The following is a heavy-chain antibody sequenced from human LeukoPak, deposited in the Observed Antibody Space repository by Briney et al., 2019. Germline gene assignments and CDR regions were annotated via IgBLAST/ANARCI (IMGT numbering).Heavy chain of an antibody. V-gene: IGHV1-18*01. Sequence: GASLKVSCKASDDTFTSYGISWVRQAPGQGLEWMGWISAYNGNTNYAQKLQGRVTMTTDTSTSTAYMELRSLRSEDTAVYYCARDFSYSSSWYDFGYYYYYMDVWGKGTTVTVSS. CDR3: ARDFSYSSSWYDFGYYYYYMDV. CDR1: DDTFTSYG. D-gene: IGHD6-13*01. J-gene: IGHJ6*03. CDR2: ISAYNGNT.